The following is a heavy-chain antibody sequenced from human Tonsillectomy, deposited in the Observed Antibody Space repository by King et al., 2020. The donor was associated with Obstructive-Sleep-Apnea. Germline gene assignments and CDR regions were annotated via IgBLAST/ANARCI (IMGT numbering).Heavy chain of an antibody. D-gene: IGHD3-10*01. CDR1: GGSFSSDDFY. CDR2: ISYSGNT. V-gene: IGHV4-30-4*01. Sequence: VQLQESGPGLVKPSQTLSLTCAVSGGSFSSDDFYWSWIRRPPGKGLEWIGYISYSGNTYYNSSLKSRVVISADTSRHQFSLRLRSMTAADTAVYYCARVQITLVRGILTIYGMDVWGQGTTVTVSS. J-gene: IGHJ6*02. CDR3: ARVQITLVRGILTIYGMDV.